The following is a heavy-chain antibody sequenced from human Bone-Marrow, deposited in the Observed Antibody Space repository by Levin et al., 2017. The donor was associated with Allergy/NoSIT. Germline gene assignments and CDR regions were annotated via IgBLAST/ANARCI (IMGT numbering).Heavy chain of an antibody. V-gene: IGHV3-23*01. CDR1: GFNFSTYA. Sequence: GGSLRLSCVASGFNFSTYAMGWVRQAPGKGLEWVSAISGSAINTYYADSVKGRFTLSRDNSKNTLYLQMNSLRAEDAAVYYCAKGGYAYYFDYWGQGTLVTVSA. D-gene: IGHD2-2*01. CDR2: ISGSAINT. J-gene: IGHJ4*02. CDR3: AKGGYAYYFDY.